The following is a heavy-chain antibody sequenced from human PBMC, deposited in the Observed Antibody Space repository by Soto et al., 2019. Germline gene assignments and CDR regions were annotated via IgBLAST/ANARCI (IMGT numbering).Heavy chain of an antibody. Sequence: GAPVKGACKGSGGTLSIYTISWGRQAPGQGLEWMGRIIPILGIANYAQKFQGRVTITADKSTSTAYMELSSLRSEDTAVYYCARDLAEQYFDYWGQGTLVTVSS. J-gene: IGHJ4*02. V-gene: IGHV1-69*04. D-gene: IGHD2-21*01. CDR2: IIPILGIA. CDR1: GGTLSIYT. CDR3: ARDLAEQYFDY.